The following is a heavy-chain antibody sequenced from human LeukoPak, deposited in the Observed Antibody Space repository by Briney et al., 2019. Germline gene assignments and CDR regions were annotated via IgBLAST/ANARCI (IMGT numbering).Heavy chain of an antibody. CDR2: ISYDGSNE. V-gene: IGHV3-30*18. Sequence: GGSLRLSCAASGFTFSSYGMHWVRQAPGKGLEWVAVISYDGSNEYFADSVKGRFTISRDNSNNTLYLHMNRLRPEDTAIYYCVKGSNLGDHMMVMVLDAFDIWGQGTMLTVSS. CDR1: GFTFSSYG. CDR3: VKGSNLGDHMMVMVLDAFDI. J-gene: IGHJ3*02. D-gene: IGHD3-22*01.